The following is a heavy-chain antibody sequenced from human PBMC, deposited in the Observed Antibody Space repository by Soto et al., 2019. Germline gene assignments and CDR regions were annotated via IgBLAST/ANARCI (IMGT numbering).Heavy chain of an antibody. D-gene: IGHD6-19*01. V-gene: IGHV5-51*01. CDR1: GYSFTSYW. CDR3: ARHSSPQWLDQIYYYYGMDV. Sequence: PGESLKISCKGSGYSFTSYWIGWVRQMPGKGLEWMGIIYPGDSDTRYSPPFQGQVTISADKSISTAYLQWSSLKASDTAMYYCARHSSPQWLDQIYYYYGMDVWGQGTTVTVSS. CDR2: IYPGDSDT. J-gene: IGHJ6*02.